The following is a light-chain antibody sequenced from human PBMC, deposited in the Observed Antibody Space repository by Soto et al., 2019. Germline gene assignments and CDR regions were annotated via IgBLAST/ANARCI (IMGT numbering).Light chain of an antibody. CDR1: QPVNNN. CDR3: QQYEKWPPSIT. Sequence: TKAQTTRSVSRRDRATCTSRSSQPVNNNLAWYQHKPGQAPRLLIYGASTRATGISARFRGGGSGTEFTLTISILHSEDFPLYFCQQYEKWPPSITFGQGTRL. CDR2: GAS. J-gene: IGKJ5*01. V-gene: IGKV3-15*01.